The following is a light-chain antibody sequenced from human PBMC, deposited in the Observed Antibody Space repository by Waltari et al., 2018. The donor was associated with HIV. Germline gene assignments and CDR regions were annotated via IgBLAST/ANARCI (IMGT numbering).Light chain of an antibody. V-gene: IGLV8-61*01. CDR1: SGSVSTNSY. CDR2: DTN. CDR3: VLYMGSGIWV. Sequence: QTVVTQEPSFSVSPGGTVTLTCGLSSGSVSTNSYPSWYQQTPGQAPRTLIYDTNTRPSGVPDRFSASILGNKAALTITGAQAYDESDYYCVLYMGSGIWVFGGGTKLTVL. J-gene: IGLJ3*02.